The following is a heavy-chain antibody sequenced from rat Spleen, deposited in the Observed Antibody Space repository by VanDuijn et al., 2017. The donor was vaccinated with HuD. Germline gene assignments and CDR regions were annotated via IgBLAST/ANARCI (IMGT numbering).Heavy chain of an antibody. CDR2: ITHSTSTT. J-gene: IGHJ2*01. CDR1: GFTFSDYN. Sequence: EVQLVESGGGLVQPGRSLKLSCAASGFTFSDYNMAWVRQAPGKGLEWVATITHSTSTTYYPDSVQGRFTISRDDAKSALYLQMDSLRSEDTATYYCTRENWVLDSWGQGVMVTVSS. D-gene: IGHD5-1*01. V-gene: IGHV5-7*01. CDR3: TRENWVLDS.